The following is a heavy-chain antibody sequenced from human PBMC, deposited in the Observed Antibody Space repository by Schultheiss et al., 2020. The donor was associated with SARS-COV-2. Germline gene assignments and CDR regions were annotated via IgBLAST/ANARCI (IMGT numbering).Heavy chain of an antibody. J-gene: IGHJ4*02. V-gene: IGHV3-53*01. CDR2: IYSGGST. CDR3: ARRSGQQWLVSPIDY. Sequence: GGSLRLSCAASGFTFSSYWMHWVRQAPGKGLEWVSVIYSGGSTYYADSVKGRFTISRDNAKNSLYLQMNSLRAEDTAVYYCARRSGQQWLVSPIDYWGQGTLVTVSS. CDR1: GFTFSSYW. D-gene: IGHD6-19*01.